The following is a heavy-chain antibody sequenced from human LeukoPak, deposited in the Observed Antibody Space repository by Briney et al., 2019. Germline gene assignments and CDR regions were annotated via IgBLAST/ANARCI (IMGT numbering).Heavy chain of an antibody. D-gene: IGHD1-7*01. V-gene: IGHV3-74*01. CDR3: ARWEIRGTAHQLDY. J-gene: IGHJ4*02. CDR1: GFTFNNYW. Sequence: GSLRLSCVASGFTFNNYWLHWVRQAPGKGLVWVSGIIFDGGSTRYADSMKGRFTISRDNAKNILYLQMNRLRAEDTAVYYCARWEIRGTAHQLDYWGQGTLVTVSS. CDR2: IIFDGGST.